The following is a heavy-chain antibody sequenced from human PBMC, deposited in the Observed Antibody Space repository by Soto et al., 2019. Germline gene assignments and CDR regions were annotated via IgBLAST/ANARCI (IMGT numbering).Heavy chain of an antibody. CDR3: AGDYPHSRDVVVYAVASELDY. Sequence: QVQLVQSGAEVKNPGASVKVSCKASGDIFSSYGIIWVRQAPGQGLEWMGYVSGYNRVTNYAQKFQGRVSMTIDTSTSTDFMELRSMRSDDTSVYYCAGDYPHSRDVVVYAVASELDYWGQGTLVSVSS. V-gene: IGHV1-18*01. D-gene: IGHD2-15*01. J-gene: IGHJ4*02. CDR2: VSGYNRVT. CDR1: GDIFSSYG.